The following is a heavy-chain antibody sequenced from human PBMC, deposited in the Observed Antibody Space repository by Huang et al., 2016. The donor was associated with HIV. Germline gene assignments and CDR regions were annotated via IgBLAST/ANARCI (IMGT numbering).Heavy chain of an antibody. CDR3: AGRWGDDFWSGSSYYFGS. CDR2: IYYSGTT. D-gene: IGHD3-3*01. V-gene: IGHV4-39*01. J-gene: IGHJ4*02. Sequence: QLQLQESGPGQVKPSETLSLTCTVSGGSIDNRNSYWGWIRQPPGKGLEWIGNIYYSGTTDYNRSPKSRVTISVETSNTQSSLRLDSVIAAYTAVYYYAGRWGDDFWSGSSYYFGSWGQGTLVTVSS. CDR1: GGSIDNRNSY.